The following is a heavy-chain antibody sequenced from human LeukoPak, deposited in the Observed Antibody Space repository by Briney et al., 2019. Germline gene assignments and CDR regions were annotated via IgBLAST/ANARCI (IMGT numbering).Heavy chain of an antibody. J-gene: IGHJ4*02. CDR3: ARVLGSSGFYYFDC. D-gene: IGHD3-22*01. V-gene: IGHV4-59*01. CDR2: IHYSGST. CDR1: GGSISSYY. Sequence: SETLSLTCTVSGGSISSYYWSWIRQSPEKGLEWIGYIHYSGSTNYNPSLKSRVTISVDRPKNQFSLKLSPVTAADTAVYYCARVLGSSGFYYFDCWGQGTLVIVSS.